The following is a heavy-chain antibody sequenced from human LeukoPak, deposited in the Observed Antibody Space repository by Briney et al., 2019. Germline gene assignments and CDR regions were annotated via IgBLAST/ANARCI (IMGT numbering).Heavy chain of an antibody. CDR2: ISNSGSTI. Sequence: PAGSLRLSCAASGFTFSDYYMSWIRQAPGKGLEWVSYISNSGSTIYYPDSKNGRFTISKNNAKNSLYLQMNSLRDEDTAVYSCASVGVVVVPAAPGDWFDPWGQGTLVTVSS. CDR1: GFTFSDYY. D-gene: IGHD2-2*01. V-gene: IGHV3-11*01. CDR3: ASVGVVVVPAAPGDWFDP. J-gene: IGHJ5*02.